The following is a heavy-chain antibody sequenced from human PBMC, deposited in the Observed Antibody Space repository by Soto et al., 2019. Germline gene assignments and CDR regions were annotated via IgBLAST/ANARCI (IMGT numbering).Heavy chain of an antibody. CDR3: ARSGSYYPARNWFGP. Sequence: QVQLVQSGAEMKNPGASVKVSRKASGYTFTSYGISWVRQAPGQGLEWMGWISGFNDDTNHAQKLQGRVTMTKDTSTSTAYMELRSLKSDDTAVYYCARSGSYYPARNWFGPWGQGTLVTVSS. V-gene: IGHV1-18*01. D-gene: IGHD3-10*01. J-gene: IGHJ5*02. CDR2: ISGFNDDT. CDR1: GYTFTSYG.